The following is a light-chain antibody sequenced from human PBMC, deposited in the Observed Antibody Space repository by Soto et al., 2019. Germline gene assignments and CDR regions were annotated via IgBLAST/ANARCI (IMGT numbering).Light chain of an antibody. CDR1: QSISRT. V-gene: IGKV3D-15*01. Sequence: EIVLTQSPATLSVSPGERATLSCRASQSISRTLAWYQQRPGQPPRLLIYDASIRATGFPARFSGSGSGTEFILTISSLQSEDFAVYYCQQYNNWPLTFGGGTTVEIK. CDR3: QQYNNWPLT. J-gene: IGKJ4*01. CDR2: DAS.